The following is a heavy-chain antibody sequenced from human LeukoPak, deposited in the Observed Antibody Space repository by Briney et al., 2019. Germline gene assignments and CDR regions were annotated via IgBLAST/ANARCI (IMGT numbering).Heavy chain of an antibody. D-gene: IGHD6-19*01. V-gene: IGHV1-46*01. CDR1: GYTFTSYY. J-gene: IGHJ6*03. CDR3: ARDRNSQWLVQGDYYYYMDV. Sequence: ASVKVSCKASGYTFTSYYMHWVRQAPGQGLEWMGIINPSGGSTSYAQKFQGRVTMTRDTSTSTVYMELSSLRSEDTAVYYCARDRNSQWLVQGDYYYYMDVWGKGTTVTVSS. CDR2: INPSGGST.